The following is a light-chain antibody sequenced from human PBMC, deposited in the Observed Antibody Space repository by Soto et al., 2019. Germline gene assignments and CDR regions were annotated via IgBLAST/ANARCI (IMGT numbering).Light chain of an antibody. CDR1: QSVSSN. Sequence: EIVMTQSPATLSVSPGERATLSCRASQSVSSNLAWYQQKPGQAPRLLIYGASTCATGIPARFSGSGSGTEFTLTISSLQSEDFAVYYCQEYNNWPRTFGQGTKVEIK. CDR2: GAS. V-gene: IGKV3-15*01. CDR3: QEYNNWPRT. J-gene: IGKJ1*01.